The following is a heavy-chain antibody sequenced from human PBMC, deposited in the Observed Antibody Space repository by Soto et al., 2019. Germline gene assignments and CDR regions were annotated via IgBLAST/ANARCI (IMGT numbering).Heavy chain of an antibody. V-gene: IGHV3-21*01. CDR1: GFTFSSYS. CDR2: ISSSSSYI. J-gene: IGHJ6*02. D-gene: IGHD6-13*01. CDR3: ARRQGAAAGAYYYYGMDV. Sequence: XESLRLSCAASGFTFSSYSMNWVRQAPGKGLEWVSSISSSSSYIYYADSVKGRFTISRDNAKNSLYLQMNSLRAEDTAVYYCARRQGAAAGAYYYYGMDVWGQGTTVTVSS.